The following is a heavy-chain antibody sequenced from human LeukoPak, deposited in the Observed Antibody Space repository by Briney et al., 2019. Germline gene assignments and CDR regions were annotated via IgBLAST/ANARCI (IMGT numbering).Heavy chain of an antibody. CDR2: ISWNSGST. Sequence: GRSLRLSCAASGFTFNDYAMHWVRQAPGKGLEWVSGISWNSGSTYYADSVKGRFTISRDNSKNTLYLQMNSLRAEDTAVYYCAKERGFIAHPVDYWGQGTLVTVSS. J-gene: IGHJ4*02. V-gene: IGHV3-23*01. CDR1: GFTFNDYA. D-gene: IGHD6-13*01. CDR3: AKERGFIAHPVDY.